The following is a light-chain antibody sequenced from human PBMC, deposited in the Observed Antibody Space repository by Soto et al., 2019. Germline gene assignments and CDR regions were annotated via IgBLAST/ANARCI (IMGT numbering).Light chain of an antibody. CDR3: QLYGISPH. CDR1: QSVGSN. V-gene: IGKV3-20*01. CDR2: GAS. Sequence: EIVLTQSPATLSVFPGERATLSCRASQSVGSNLAWYQQKPGQAPRLLISGASSRATGIPDRFSGSGSGTDFTLTINRLEPEDFAVYYCQLYGISPHFGQGTRLEIK. J-gene: IGKJ5*01.